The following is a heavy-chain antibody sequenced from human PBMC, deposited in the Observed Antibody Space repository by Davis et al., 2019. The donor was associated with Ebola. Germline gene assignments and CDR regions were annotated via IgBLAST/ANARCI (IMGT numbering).Heavy chain of an antibody. Sequence: GESLKISCAASGFTFSSYAMSWVRQAPGKGLEWVSAISGSGGSTYYADSVKGRFTISRDNSKNTLYLQMNSLRAEDTAVYYCAKDPVADERDYWGQGTLVTVSS. CDR2: ISGSGGST. D-gene: IGHD6-19*01. CDR1: GFTFSSYA. J-gene: IGHJ4*02. CDR3: AKDPVADERDY. V-gene: IGHV3-23*01.